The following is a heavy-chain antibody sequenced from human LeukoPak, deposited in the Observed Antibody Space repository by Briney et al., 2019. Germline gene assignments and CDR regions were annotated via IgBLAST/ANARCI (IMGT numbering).Heavy chain of an antibody. CDR1: GFTFSSYW. V-gene: IGHV3-7*01. CDR2: IKQDGSEK. Sequence: GGSLRLSCAASGFTFSSYWMSWVRQAPGKGLEWVANIKQDGSEKYYVDSVKGRFTISRDNAKNSLYLQMNSLRAEDTAVYYCASLVQHLAPLLKAKYFQHWGQGTLVPVSS. D-gene: IGHD2-2*01. J-gene: IGHJ1*01. CDR3: ASLVQHLAPLLKAKYFQH.